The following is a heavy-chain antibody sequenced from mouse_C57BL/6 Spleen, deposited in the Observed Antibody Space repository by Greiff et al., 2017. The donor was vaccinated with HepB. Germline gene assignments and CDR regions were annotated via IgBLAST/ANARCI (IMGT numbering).Heavy chain of an antibody. CDR1: GYTFTSYW. D-gene: IGHD3-2*02. J-gene: IGHJ3*01. V-gene: IGHV1-69*01. CDR3: AKTAQASGGFAY. CDR2: IDPSDSYT. Sequence: QVQLQQPGAELVMPGASVKLSCKASGYTFTSYWMHWVKQRPGQGLEWIGEIDPSDSYTNYNQKFKGKSTLTVDKSSSTAYMQLSSLTSEDSAVYCWAKTAQASGGFAYWGQGTLVTVSA.